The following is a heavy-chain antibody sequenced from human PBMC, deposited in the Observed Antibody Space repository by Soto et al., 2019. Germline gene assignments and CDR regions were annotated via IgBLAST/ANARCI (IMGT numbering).Heavy chain of an antibody. CDR1: GYIFSDYW. CDR3: ARHSGSSISAWSDY. D-gene: IGHD6-19*01. V-gene: IGHV5-51*01. J-gene: IGHJ4*02. CDR2: IFPRDSDT. Sequence: GESLKISCKASGYIFSDYWIAWVRQMPGKGLELMGIIFPRDSDTRYAPSFQGQVTISADRSITTAYLQWRSLKASDSAMYYCARHSGSSISAWSDYWGQGNLVTVSS.